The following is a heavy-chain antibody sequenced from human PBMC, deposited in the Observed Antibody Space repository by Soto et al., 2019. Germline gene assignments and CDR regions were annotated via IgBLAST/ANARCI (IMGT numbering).Heavy chain of an antibody. Sequence: GGALRLSCAASGFTFSSYGMHWVRQAPGKGVEWGAVISYEGKKKKYAENVKGRFTISRDNSKNTLYLQMNSLRAEDTAVYYCAKGQFNDGVAGFSTNWFDPWGQGTLVTVSS. J-gene: IGHJ5*02. D-gene: IGHD6-19*01. CDR3: AKGQFNDGVAGFSTNWFDP. CDR1: GFTFSSYG. V-gene: IGHV3-30*18. CDR2: ISYEGKKK.